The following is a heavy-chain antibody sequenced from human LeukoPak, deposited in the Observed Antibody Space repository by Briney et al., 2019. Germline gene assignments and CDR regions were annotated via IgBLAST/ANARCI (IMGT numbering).Heavy chain of an antibody. V-gene: IGHV1-2*02. D-gene: IGHD1-26*01. CDR2: INPNNGGT. CDR3: ARAKMGVTTPASDY. CDR1: GDTFTGYY. J-gene: IGHJ4*02. Sequence: ASVRVSCKASGDTFTGYYMHWVRQAPGQGLEWMGWINPNNGGTHYAQKFQGRVTMTRDTSISTAYMELSSLRSDDTAVYYCARAKMGVTTPASDYWGQGTLVTVSS.